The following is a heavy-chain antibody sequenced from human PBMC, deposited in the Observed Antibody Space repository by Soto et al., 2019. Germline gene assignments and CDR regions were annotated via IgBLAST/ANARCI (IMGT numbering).Heavy chain of an antibody. CDR1: GGTFRTSA. D-gene: IGHD3-3*02. CDR2: IMPVFPTP. CDR3: ARDKDRQQLGGNYYYILDV. V-gene: IGHV1-69*12. J-gene: IGHJ6*02. Sequence: QVQLVQSGAEVKKPGSSVRVSCKTSGGTFRTSAISWVRQAPGQELEWMGGIMPVFPTPDYAQKFQGRVTITADESTSTVYMELSSLRSEDTAVYYCARDKDRQQLGGNYYYILDVWGQGTTVTVSS.